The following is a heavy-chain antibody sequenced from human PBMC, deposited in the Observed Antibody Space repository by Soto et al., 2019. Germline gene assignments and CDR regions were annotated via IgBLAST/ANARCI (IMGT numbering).Heavy chain of an antibody. Sequence: GASVKVSCNASESTFMNYDISWVRQATGQGLGWMGWMNPNSGNTGYALKFQGRVSMTRNTSIYTVYLELSSLASDDTAVYYCVRMASSGTLNWFDPRGQETLATLAS. V-gene: IGHV1-8*01. CDR1: ESTFMNYD. J-gene: IGHJ5*02. D-gene: IGHD1-1*01. CDR3: VRMASSGTLNWFDP. CDR2: MNPNSGNT.